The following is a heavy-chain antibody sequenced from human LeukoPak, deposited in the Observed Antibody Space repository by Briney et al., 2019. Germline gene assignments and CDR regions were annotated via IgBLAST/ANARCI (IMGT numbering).Heavy chain of an antibody. D-gene: IGHD3-10*01. Sequence: PGGSLRLSCAASGFNSYNYAMTWVRQAPGKGLEWVAVISYDGSNKYYADSVKGRFTISRDNSKNTLYLQMSSLRPEDTAVYYCAKEVLLWFGESSYFDYWGQGTLVTVSS. V-gene: IGHV3-30*04. CDR3: AKEVLLWFGESSYFDY. CDR2: ISYDGSNK. J-gene: IGHJ4*02. CDR1: GFNSYNYA.